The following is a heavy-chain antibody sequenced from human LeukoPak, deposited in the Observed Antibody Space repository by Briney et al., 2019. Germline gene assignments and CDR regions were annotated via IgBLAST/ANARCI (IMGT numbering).Heavy chain of an antibody. CDR2: SYYTGGA. J-gene: IGHJ6*03. CDR3: ARDHYVHSSSWYKPPYYYYYMDV. D-gene: IGHD6-13*01. CDR1: GASISGSSYY. Sequence: SETLSHTCSVSGASISGSSYYWSWIRQAPGKGLEWISNSYYTGGAYYNPSLKSRVTMSVDTSKNQFSLKLSSVTAADTAVYYCARDHYVHSSSWYKPPYYYYYMDVWGKGTTVTISS. V-gene: IGHV4-39*07.